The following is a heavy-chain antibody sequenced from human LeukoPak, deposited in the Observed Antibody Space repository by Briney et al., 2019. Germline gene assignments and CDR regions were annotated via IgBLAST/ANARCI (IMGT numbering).Heavy chain of an antibody. CDR2: IYYSGST. D-gene: IGHD1-26*01. Sequence: SETLSLTXTVSGGSISSSSYYWGWIRQPPGKGLEWIGSIYYSGSTYYNPSLKSRVTISVDTSKIQFSLKLSSVTAADTAVYYCAGLGSGSYGKCNAFDIWGQGTMVTVSS. CDR3: AGLGSGSYGKCNAFDI. J-gene: IGHJ3*02. CDR1: GGSISSSSYY. V-gene: IGHV4-39*01.